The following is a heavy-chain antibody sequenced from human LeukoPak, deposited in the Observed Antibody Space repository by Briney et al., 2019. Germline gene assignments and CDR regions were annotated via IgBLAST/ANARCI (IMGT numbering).Heavy chain of an antibody. V-gene: IGHV4-59*01. CDR2: IYYSGST. J-gene: IGHJ5*02. CDR1: GGSISSYY. D-gene: IGHD4-23*01. Sequence: SETLSLTCTVSGGSISSYYWSWIRQPPGKGLEWIGYIYYSGSTNYNPSLKSRVTISLDTSKNQFSLKLSSVTAADTAVYYCARARLLGWPFLFDPWGQGTLVTVSS. CDR3: ARARLLGWPFLFDP.